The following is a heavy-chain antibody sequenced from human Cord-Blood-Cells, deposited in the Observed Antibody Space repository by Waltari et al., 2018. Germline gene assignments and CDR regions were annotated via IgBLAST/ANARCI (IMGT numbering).Heavy chain of an antibody. CDR3: ARDGLGY. CDR1: GFTFSRYG. Sequence: QVQLVESGGGVVQPGRSLRPSCAAHGFTFSRYGMHWVRQAPGKGLEWVAVIWYDGSNKYYADSVKGRFTISRDNSKNTLYLQMNSLRAEDTAVYYCARDGLGYWGQGTLVTVSS. CDR2: IWYDGSNK. V-gene: IGHV3-33*01. J-gene: IGHJ4*02.